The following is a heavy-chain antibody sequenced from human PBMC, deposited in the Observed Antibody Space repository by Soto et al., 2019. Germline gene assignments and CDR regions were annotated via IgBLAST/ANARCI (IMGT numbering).Heavy chain of an antibody. CDR3: ARRPRIAAAGTPDYYGMDV. Sequence: SLKISCKGSGYSFTSYWIGWVRQMPGKGLEWMGIIYPGDSDTRYSPSFQGQVTISADKSISTAYLQWSSLKASDTAMYYCARRPRIAAAGTPDYYGMDVWGQGTTVTVSS. CDR1: GYSFTSYW. D-gene: IGHD6-13*01. J-gene: IGHJ6*02. V-gene: IGHV5-51*01. CDR2: IYPGDSDT.